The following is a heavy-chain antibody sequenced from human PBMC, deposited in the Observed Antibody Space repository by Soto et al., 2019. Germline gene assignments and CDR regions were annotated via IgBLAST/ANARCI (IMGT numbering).Heavy chain of an antibody. D-gene: IGHD6-13*01. Sequence: EVQLLESGGGLVQPGGSLRLSCAASGFTFSTYAMSWVCQAPGTGLEWVSAISRSGGSTYYADSVKGRFTISRDNSKNTLYVQMNSLRAEDTAVYYCAKLSSPINDIAAAGPDYCGQGTLVTVSS. CDR3: AKLSSPINDIAAAGPDY. CDR1: GFTFSTYA. J-gene: IGHJ4*02. V-gene: IGHV3-23*01. CDR2: ISRSGGST.